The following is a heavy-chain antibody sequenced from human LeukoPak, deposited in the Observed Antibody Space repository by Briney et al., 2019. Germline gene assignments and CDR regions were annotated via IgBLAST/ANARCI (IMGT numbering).Heavy chain of an antibody. Sequence: GGSPRLSCAASGFTFSSYDMHWVRQGTGKGLEWVSAIGTAGETYSPGSVKGRFTISRENAKNSFYLQMNSLTAGDTAVYYCARGKYYHDSSGYYDYWGQGTLVTVSS. CDR2: IGTAGET. J-gene: IGHJ4*02. CDR1: GFTFSSYD. D-gene: IGHD3-22*01. V-gene: IGHV3-13*01. CDR3: ARGKYYHDSSGYYDY.